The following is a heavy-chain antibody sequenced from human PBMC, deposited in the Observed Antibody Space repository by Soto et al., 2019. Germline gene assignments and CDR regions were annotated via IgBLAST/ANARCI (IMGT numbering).Heavy chain of an antibody. CDR1: GFTFSSYA. D-gene: IGHD1-20*01. Sequence: EVQLLDSGGGLVQPGGSLRLSCAASGFTFSSYAMSWVRQAPGKGLEWVSAISGSGGSTYYADSVKGRFAISRDNSKNPVYLQMNSLRAEDTAVCYCVRHSWNEKNFDYWSQGTLVTDSS. CDR3: VRHSWNEKNFDY. V-gene: IGHV3-23*01. CDR2: ISGSGGST. J-gene: IGHJ4*02.